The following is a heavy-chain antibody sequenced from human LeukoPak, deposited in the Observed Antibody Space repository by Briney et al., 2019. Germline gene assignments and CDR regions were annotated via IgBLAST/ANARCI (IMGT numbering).Heavy chain of an antibody. CDR3: ARVIEGYSYGLDY. Sequence: PGGSLRLSCAASGFTFSSYWMSWVRQAPGKGLEWVANIKQDGSEKYYVDSVRGRFTISRDNAKNSLYLQMNSLRAEDTAVYYCARVIEGYSYGLDYWGQGTLVTVSS. CDR1: GFTFSSYW. D-gene: IGHD5-18*01. V-gene: IGHV3-7*01. CDR2: IKQDGSEK. J-gene: IGHJ4*02.